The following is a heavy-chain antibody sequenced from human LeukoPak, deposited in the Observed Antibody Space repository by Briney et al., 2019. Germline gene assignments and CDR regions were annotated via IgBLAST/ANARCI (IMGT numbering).Heavy chain of an antibody. D-gene: IGHD6-13*01. V-gene: IGHV4-34*01. CDR2: IYHSGST. CDR1: GFTFSDYY. Sequence: GSLRLSCAASGFTFSDYYMSWIRQPPGKGLEWIGEIYHSGSTNYNPSLKSRVTISVDKSKNQFSLKLSSVTAADTAVYYCARDLVAAAGNPYYYYMDVWGKGTTVTVSS. CDR3: ARDLVAAAGNPYYYYMDV. J-gene: IGHJ6*03.